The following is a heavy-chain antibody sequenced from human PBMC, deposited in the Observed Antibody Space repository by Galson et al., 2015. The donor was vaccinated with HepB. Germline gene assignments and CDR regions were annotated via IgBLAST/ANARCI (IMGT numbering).Heavy chain of an antibody. CDR3: ARSIRSTNRGTYYFDY. Sequence: SLRLSCAASGFTFSSYAMHWVRQAPGKGLEWVAVISYDGSNKYYADSVKGRFTISRDNSKNTLYLQMNSLRAEDTAVYYCARSIRSTNRGTYYFDYWGQGTLVTVSS. CDR2: ISYDGSNK. CDR1: GFTFSSYA. J-gene: IGHJ4*02. D-gene: IGHD2/OR15-2a*01. V-gene: IGHV3-30*04.